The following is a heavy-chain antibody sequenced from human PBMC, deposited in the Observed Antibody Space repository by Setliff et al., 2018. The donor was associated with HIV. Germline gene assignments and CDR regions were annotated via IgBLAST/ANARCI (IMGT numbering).Heavy chain of an antibody. Sequence: SETLSLTCTVSGGSISSHYWSWIRQPPGKRLEWIGYIYYSGSTNYNPSLKSRVTISVDTSKNQFSLKLRSVTAADSAVYYCARDPSGLDPFDIWGQGTMVTVSS. CDR3: ARDPSGLDPFDI. D-gene: IGHD3-10*01. CDR1: GGSISSHY. CDR2: IYYSGST. J-gene: IGHJ3*02. V-gene: IGHV4-59*11.